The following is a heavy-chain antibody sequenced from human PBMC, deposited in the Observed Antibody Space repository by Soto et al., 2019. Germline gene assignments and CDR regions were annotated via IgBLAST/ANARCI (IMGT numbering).Heavy chain of an antibody. Sequence: QVQLVESGGDVVQPGRSLRLSCAASGFTFSNYGMHWARQAPGKGLEGVAAILYDGSNKYYADSVKGRFTISRDNSKNTLYLQMNSLRAEDTAVYYCAGGTYYFDYCCQGTLVTVSS. J-gene: IGHJ4*02. CDR3: AGGTYYFDY. V-gene: IGHV3-33*01. D-gene: IGHD1-26*01. CDR1: GFTFSNYG. CDR2: ILYDGSNK.